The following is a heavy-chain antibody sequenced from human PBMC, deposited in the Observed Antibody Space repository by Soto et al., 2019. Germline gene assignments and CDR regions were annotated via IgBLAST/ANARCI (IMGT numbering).Heavy chain of an antibody. J-gene: IGHJ4*02. CDR3: ARGRYGDY. Sequence: QVHLVQSGDEVKKPGASVKGSCKGSDYAFTTYGITWVRQAPGQGLEWMGWISAHNGNTNYAQKLQGRVTVTRDTSTSTAYVELRSLRSDDAAVYYCARGRYGDYWGQGALVTVSS. CDR1: DYAFTTYG. D-gene: IGHD1-1*01. V-gene: IGHV1-18*01. CDR2: ISAHNGNT.